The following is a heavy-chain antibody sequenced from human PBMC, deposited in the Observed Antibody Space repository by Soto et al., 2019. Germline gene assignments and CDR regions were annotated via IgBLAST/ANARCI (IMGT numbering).Heavy chain of an antibody. CDR1: GFIFSTYA. Sequence: EVKLVESGGGLVQPGGSLRLSCATSGFIFSTYAMHWVRQARGKGLEYVSAISSNGRSTYYANSVKGRFTISRDNSKNTLYLQMDSLRAEDMAVYYCARDRCTNGVCYAPSDDWGQGTLVTVSS. V-gene: IGHV3-64*01. D-gene: IGHD2-8*01. CDR2: ISSNGRST. CDR3: ARDRCTNGVCYAPSDD. J-gene: IGHJ1*01.